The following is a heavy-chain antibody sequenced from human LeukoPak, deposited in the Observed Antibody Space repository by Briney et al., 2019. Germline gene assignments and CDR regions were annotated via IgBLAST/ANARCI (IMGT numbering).Heavy chain of an antibody. D-gene: IGHD3-22*01. CDR3: AKAKRPYYYDSSGPPSP. J-gene: IGHJ5*02. V-gene: IGHV3-33*06. CDR2: IWYDGSNK. CDR1: GYTFSSYG. Sequence: GGSLILSFSASGYTFSSYGMHWVRQAPGKGLEWVAVIWYDGSNKYYADSVKGRFTISRDNSKNTLYLQMNSLRAEDTAVYYCAKAKRPYYYDSSGPPSPWGQGTLVTVSS.